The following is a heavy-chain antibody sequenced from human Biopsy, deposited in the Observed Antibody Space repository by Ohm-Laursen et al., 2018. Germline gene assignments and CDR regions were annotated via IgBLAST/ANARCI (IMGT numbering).Heavy chain of an antibody. V-gene: IGHV4-59*07. CDR1: GGSISSDY. J-gene: IGHJ6*02. Sequence: SDTLSLTCSVSGGSISSDYWSWIRQTPGKGLEWIGYIYYSGSTNYNPSIKSRVTISVDTSKNQFSLRLNSVTAADTAVYYCARATNSTGWPYYYFYGMDVWGQGTTVTVSS. CDR3: ARATNSTGWPYYYFYGMDV. D-gene: IGHD2/OR15-2a*01. CDR2: IYYSGST.